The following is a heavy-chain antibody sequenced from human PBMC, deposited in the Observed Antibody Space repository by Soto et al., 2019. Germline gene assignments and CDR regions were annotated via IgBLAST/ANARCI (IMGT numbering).Heavy chain of an antibody. CDR3: ANSHYYDSSGYYLLGY. Sequence: VGSLRLSCAASGFTFSSYAMSWVRQAPGKGLEWVSAISGSGGSTYYADSVKGRFTISRDNSKNTLYLQMNSLRAEDTAVYYCANSHYYDSSGYYLLGYWGQGTLVTVSS. CDR1: GFTFSSYA. D-gene: IGHD3-22*01. CDR2: ISGSGGST. J-gene: IGHJ4*02. V-gene: IGHV3-23*01.